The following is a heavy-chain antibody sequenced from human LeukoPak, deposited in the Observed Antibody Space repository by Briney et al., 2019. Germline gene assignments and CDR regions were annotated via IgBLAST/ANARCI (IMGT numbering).Heavy chain of an antibody. J-gene: IGHJ4*02. Sequence: KPSETLSLTCAVSGYSISSGYYWGWIRQPPGKGLEWIGSIYHSGSTYYNPSLKSRVTISVDTSKNQFSLKLSFVTAADTAVYHCARGSIVGATTSFDYWGQGTLVTVSS. D-gene: IGHD1-26*01. V-gene: IGHV4-38-2*01. CDR3: ARGSIVGATTSFDY. CDR1: GYSISSGYY. CDR2: IYHSGST.